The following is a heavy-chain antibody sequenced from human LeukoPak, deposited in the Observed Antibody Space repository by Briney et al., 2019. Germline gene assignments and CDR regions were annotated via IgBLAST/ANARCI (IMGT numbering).Heavy chain of an antibody. CDR1: GFTFSSYW. Sequence: GGSLRLSCAASGFTFSSYWMNWVRQAPGQGLEWVANIKQDGGEKDYVDSVKGRFTISRDNAKNSLYLQMNSLGADDTALYYCARGPWGSSGYSPFDYWGQGTLVTVSS. D-gene: IGHD3-22*01. V-gene: IGHV3-7*04. CDR3: ARGPWGSSGYSPFDY. CDR2: IKQDGGEK. J-gene: IGHJ4*02.